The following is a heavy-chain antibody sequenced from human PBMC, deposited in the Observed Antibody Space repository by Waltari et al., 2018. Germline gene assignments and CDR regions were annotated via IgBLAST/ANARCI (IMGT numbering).Heavy chain of an antibody. CDR1: GGSISSHY. CDR2: IYTSGST. D-gene: IGHD5-18*01. CDR3: ARVGSYGYFDY. V-gene: IGHV4-4*07. J-gene: IGHJ4*02. Sequence: QVQLQESGPGLVKPSETLSLTCTVSGGSISSHYWSWIRQTAGKGLEWIGRIYTSGSTNYNTPLKSRCTMSVDTFNNQCALKLSSVTAADTAVYYCARVGSYGYFDYWGQGTLVTVSS.